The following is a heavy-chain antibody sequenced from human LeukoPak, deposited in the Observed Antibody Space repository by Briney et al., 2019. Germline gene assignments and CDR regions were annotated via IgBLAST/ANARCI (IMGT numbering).Heavy chain of an antibody. J-gene: IGHJ4*02. V-gene: IGHV4-59*01. CDR1: GGSIRSDF. D-gene: IGHD1-1*01. CDR3: ARTPNYWSPYFDY. Sequence: SETLSLTCTVSGGSIRSDFWSWIRQPPGKGLEWIGYVHYSGSTNYSPSLNSRVTISIDTSKNKFSLKLTSVTAADTAVYYCARTPNYWSPYFDYWGQGALVTVSS. CDR2: VHYSGST.